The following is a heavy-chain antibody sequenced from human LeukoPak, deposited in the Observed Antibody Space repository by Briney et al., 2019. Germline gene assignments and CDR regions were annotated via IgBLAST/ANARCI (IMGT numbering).Heavy chain of an antibody. Sequence: GGSLRLSCAASGFTFSSYWMHWVRQAPGKGLVWVSRINSDGSSTSYADSVKGRFTISRDNAKNTLYLQMNSLRAEDTAVYYCARDPGYCSSTSCYSPYYYGMDVGGQGTTVTVSS. D-gene: IGHD2-2*01. CDR1: GFTFSSYW. CDR2: INSDGSST. V-gene: IGHV3-74*01. J-gene: IGHJ6*02. CDR3: ARDPGYCSSTSCYSPYYYGMDV.